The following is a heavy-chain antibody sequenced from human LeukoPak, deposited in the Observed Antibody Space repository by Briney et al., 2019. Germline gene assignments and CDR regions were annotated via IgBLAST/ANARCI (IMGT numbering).Heavy chain of an antibody. J-gene: IGHJ4*02. CDR3: AREGLHLSPPHYYFDY. D-gene: IGHD3-16*02. CDR1: GFTVSSNY. Sequence: PGGSLRLSCAASGFTVSSNYMSWVRQAPGKGLEWVSVIYSGGSTYYADSVKGRFTISRDNSKNTLFLQMNSLRAEDTAVYYCAREGLHLSPPHYYFDYWGQGTLVTVSP. CDR2: IYSGGST. V-gene: IGHV3-53*01.